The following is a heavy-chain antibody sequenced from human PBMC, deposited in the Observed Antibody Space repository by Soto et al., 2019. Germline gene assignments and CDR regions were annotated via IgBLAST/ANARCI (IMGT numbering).Heavy chain of an antibody. D-gene: IGHD3-22*01. CDR2: IYYSGST. CDR1: GGSISSGDYY. J-gene: IGHJ4*02. V-gene: IGHV4-30-4*01. CDR3: ARVSDYYDSSGYLFDY. Sequence: QVQLQESGPGLVKPSQTLSLTCTVSGGSISSGDYYWSWIRQPPGKGLEWIGYIYYSGSTYYNPSLQSRVTISXXTXKXRFSLKLSSVTAADTAVYYCARVSDYYDSSGYLFDYWGQGTLVTVSS.